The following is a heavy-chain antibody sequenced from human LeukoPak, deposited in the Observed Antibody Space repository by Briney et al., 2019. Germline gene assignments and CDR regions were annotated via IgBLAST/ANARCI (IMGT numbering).Heavy chain of an antibody. D-gene: IGHD2-2*01. J-gene: IGHJ6*02. CDR3: AKDIGTSLLHGMDV. Sequence: GGSLRLSRAASGFTFSRYWMHWVRQAPGKGLEWVSGISWHSGSIGYADSVKGRFTISRDNAKNSLYLQMNSLRAEDTALYYCAKDIGTSLLHGMDVWGQGTTVTVSS. V-gene: IGHV3-9*01. CDR1: GFTFSRYW. CDR2: ISWHSGSI.